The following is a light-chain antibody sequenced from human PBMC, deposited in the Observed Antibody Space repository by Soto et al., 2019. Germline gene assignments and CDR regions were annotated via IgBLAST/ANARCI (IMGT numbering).Light chain of an antibody. J-gene: IGKJ4*01. Sequence: EIVMTQSPATLSVSPGERATLYCRASQSVGSNLAWYQQKPGQAPRLLIHGASTRATGVPARFSGSGSGTDTTLTISSLQSEDFAVYYCQQYNNWPLTFGGGTKVEIK. CDR2: GAS. CDR1: QSVGSN. CDR3: QQYNNWPLT. V-gene: IGKV3-15*01.